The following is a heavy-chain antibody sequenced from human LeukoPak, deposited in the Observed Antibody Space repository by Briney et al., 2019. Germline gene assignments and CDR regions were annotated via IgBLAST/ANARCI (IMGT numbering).Heavy chain of an antibody. Sequence: GGSLRLSCAASGFTFSTPWLHWVRQAPGKGLVWVSRINSDGSSTTYADSVKGRFTISRDNPKNTLYLQMNSLRAEDTAVYYCVRDHYYSMDVWGQGTTVTVS. CDR1: GFTFSTPW. V-gene: IGHV3-74*03. CDR3: VRDHYYSMDV. J-gene: IGHJ6*02. CDR2: INSDGSST.